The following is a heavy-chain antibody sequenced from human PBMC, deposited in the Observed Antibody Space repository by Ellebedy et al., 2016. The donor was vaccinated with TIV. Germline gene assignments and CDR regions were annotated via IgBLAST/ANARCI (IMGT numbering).Heavy chain of an antibody. Sequence: AASVKVSCKASGYTFTSHYMHWVRQALGQGLEWMGIINPSGGSTSYAQKFQGRVTMTRDTSTSTVYMELSSLRSEDTAVYYCARDLGHSYGYDYWGQGTLVTVSS. J-gene: IGHJ4*02. CDR1: GYTFTSHY. CDR2: INPSGGST. V-gene: IGHV1-46*01. D-gene: IGHD5-18*01. CDR3: ARDLGHSYGYDY.